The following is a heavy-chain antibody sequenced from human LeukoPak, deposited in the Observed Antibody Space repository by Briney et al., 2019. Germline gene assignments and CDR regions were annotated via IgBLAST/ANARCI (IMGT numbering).Heavy chain of an antibody. CDR3: SRENGAFCPFGY. CDR1: GGSISNTNW. D-gene: IGHD2-8*01. Sequence: SESLSLTCGVSGGSISNTNWWSWVRQPPGQGLEWIGESSLTGLNHYAPSLESRVTVSLDKSKNQLSLNLTSVTAADTAVYYCSRENGAFCPFGYWGHGTLVTVSS. V-gene: IGHV4-4*02. CDR2: SSLTGLN. J-gene: IGHJ4*01.